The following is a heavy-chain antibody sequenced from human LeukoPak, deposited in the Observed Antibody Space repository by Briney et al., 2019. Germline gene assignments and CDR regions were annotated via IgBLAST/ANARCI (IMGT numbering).Heavy chain of an antibody. Sequence: SETLSLTCAVYGGSFSGYYWSWIRQPPGKGLEWIGEINHSGSTNYNPSLKSRVTISVDTSKNQFSLKLSSVTAADTAVYYCARENQRKYCSGGTCRHKRSTNWFDPWGQGTLVTVSS. V-gene: IGHV4-34*01. CDR2: INHSGST. J-gene: IGHJ5*02. CDR3: ARENQRKYCSGGTCRHKRSTNWFDP. D-gene: IGHD2-15*01. CDR1: GGSFSGYY.